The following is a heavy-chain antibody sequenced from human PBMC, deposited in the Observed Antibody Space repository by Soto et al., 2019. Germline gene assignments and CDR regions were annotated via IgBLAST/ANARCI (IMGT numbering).Heavy chain of an antibody. D-gene: IGHD3-10*01. J-gene: IGHJ6*02. Sequence: QVQLVESGGGVVQPGGSLRLSCAARGFALSPYTIHWVRQAPGKGLEWVAGLSSDGSNNFYPDSVKGRITISRDNSKTTVHLQIINLRPEDTAIYYCAKDAEMHATRLLSYFALDLWGRGTTVTVSS. CDR2: LSSDGSNN. CDR3: AKDAEMHATRLLSYFALDL. V-gene: IGHV3-30-3*01. CDR1: GFALSPYT.